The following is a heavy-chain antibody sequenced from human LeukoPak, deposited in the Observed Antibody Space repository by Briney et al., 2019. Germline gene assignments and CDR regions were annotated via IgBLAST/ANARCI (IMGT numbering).Heavy chain of an antibody. J-gene: IGHJ5*02. CDR3: ARVNTQGVPPP. V-gene: IGHV4-39*01. Sequence: PSETLSLTCTVSGGSISSGDYYWSWIRQPPGKGLEWIASIYYRGTTHYNPSHQSRVTMSVDTSKNQFSLKLSSVTAADTAVYYCARVNTQGVPPPWGQGILVTVSS. CDR1: GGSISSGDYY. D-gene: IGHD2-15*01. CDR2: IYYRGTT.